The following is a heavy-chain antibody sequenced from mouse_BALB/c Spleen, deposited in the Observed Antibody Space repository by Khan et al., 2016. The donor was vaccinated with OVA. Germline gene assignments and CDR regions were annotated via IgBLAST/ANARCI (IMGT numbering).Heavy chain of an antibody. V-gene: IGHV2-6-5*01. J-gene: IGHJ4*01. CDR2: IWGGGTT. CDR3: AKPFYAHYYAMDY. CDR1: GFSLTDYG. D-gene: IGHD2-10*01. Sequence: QVQLKESGPGLVAPSQSLSITCTVSGFSLTDYGVNWIRQPPGKGLEWLGIIWGGGTTYYNSALKSRLSFSKDNSKSQVFLRMNSLQTDDTAMYFCAKPFYAHYYAMDYWGQGTSVTVSS.